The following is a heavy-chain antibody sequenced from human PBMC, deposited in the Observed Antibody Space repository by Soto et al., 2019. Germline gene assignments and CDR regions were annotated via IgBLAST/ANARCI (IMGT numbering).Heavy chain of an antibody. J-gene: IGHJ5*02. D-gene: IGHD2-21*01. V-gene: IGHV1-69*13. CDR3: ARAAKRVFXDDIGDSGRSHAFDP. Sequence: ASVKVSCKASGGTFSSYAISWVRQAPGQGLEWMGGIIPIFGTANYAQKFQGRVTITADESTSTAYMELSSLRSEDTALYYCARAAKRVFXDDIGDSGRSHAFDPWGQGTPVTVSS. CDR1: GGTFSSYA. CDR2: IIPIFGTA.